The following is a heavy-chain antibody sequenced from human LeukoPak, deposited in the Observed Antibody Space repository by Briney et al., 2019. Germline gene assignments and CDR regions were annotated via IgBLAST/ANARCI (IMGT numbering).Heavy chain of an antibody. CDR3: ARVSAGGGSEWVDN. CDR1: GDSSTDYY. J-gene: IGHJ5*02. CDR2: ISYSGRA. D-gene: IGHD1-26*01. V-gene: IGHV4-59*01. Sequence: PSETLSLTCTVSGDSSTDYYWSWIRQPPGKGLEWIGYISYSGRATYNPSVKSRVTISLATSRTQFSLSLTSVTAADTAVYYCARVSAGGGSEWVDNWGQGTLVTVSS.